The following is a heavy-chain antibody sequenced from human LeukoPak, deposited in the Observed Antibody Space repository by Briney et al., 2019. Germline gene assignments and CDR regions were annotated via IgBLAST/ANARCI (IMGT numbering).Heavy chain of an antibody. Sequence: GESLKISCKASGYTFTSNWIAWVRQKPGKGPEWIGIIHPDDSDTMYSPSFQGQVTVSVDKSMSTTFLQWSSLKTSDTATYYCARLRDSSSRFFGYWGQGTLVTVSP. V-gene: IGHV5-51*01. CDR1: GYTFTSNW. J-gene: IGHJ4*02. CDR3: ARLRDSSSRFFGY. CDR2: IHPDDSDT. D-gene: IGHD6-13*01.